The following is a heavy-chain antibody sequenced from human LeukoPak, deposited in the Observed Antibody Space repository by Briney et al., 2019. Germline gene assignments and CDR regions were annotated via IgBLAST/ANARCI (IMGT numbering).Heavy chain of an antibody. CDR2: IKPDGSKK. CDR3: ATPLDYYDSSGYHQGGD. CDR1: GFTFSSYW. Sequence: PGGSLRLSCAASGFTFSSYWMTWVRQAPGKGLEWVANIKPDGSKKNYVDSVKGRFTISRDNAKNSLYLQMSSLRAEDTAVYFCATPLDYYDSSGYHQGGDWGQGTLVTVSS. J-gene: IGHJ4*02. D-gene: IGHD3-22*01. V-gene: IGHV3-7*03.